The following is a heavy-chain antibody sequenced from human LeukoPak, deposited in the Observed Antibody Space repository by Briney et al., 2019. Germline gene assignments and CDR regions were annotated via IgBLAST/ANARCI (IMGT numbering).Heavy chain of an antibody. CDR2: INHSGST. Sequence: SETLSLTCAVYGGSFSGYYWSWIRQPPGKGLEWIGEINHSGSTNYNPSLKSRVTISVDTSKNQFSLKLSSVTAADTAVYYCAREVSSGLDYWGQGTLVTVSS. CDR1: GGSFSGYY. D-gene: IGHD6-19*01. CDR3: AREVSSGLDY. V-gene: IGHV4-34*01. J-gene: IGHJ4*02.